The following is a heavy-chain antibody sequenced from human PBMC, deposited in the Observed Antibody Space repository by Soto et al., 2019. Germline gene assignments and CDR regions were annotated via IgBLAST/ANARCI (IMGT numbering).Heavy chain of an antibody. J-gene: IGHJ5*02. V-gene: IGHV1-18*01. Sequence: ASVKVSCKGSGYTFVHYGISWVRQAPGQGLEWMGWISAYNGITKYTQKFQDRVTMTTDTSTNTAYMELRSLRSDDTAVYYCARDVVITSWFDTWGQGTLVTVSS. CDR1: GYTFVHYG. CDR3: ARDVVITSWFDT. D-gene: IGHD3-22*01. CDR2: ISAYNGIT.